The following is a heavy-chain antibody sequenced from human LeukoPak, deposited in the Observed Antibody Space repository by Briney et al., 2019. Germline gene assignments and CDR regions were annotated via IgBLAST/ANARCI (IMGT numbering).Heavy chain of an antibody. CDR3: AKGSYYDSSGSFYFDY. CDR2: ISGSGDNT. CDR1: GFTFSSYA. D-gene: IGHD3-22*01. V-gene: IGHV3-23*01. Sequence: GGSLRLSCAASGFTFSSYAMSWARQAPGKGLEWVSGISGSGDNTYYADSVKGRFTVSRDNSKNTLYVQVNSLGTEDTAAYYCAKGSYYDSSGSFYFDYWGQGTLVTVSS. J-gene: IGHJ4*02.